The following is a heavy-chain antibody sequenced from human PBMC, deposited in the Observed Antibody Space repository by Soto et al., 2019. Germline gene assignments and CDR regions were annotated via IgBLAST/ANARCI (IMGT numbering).Heavy chain of an antibody. V-gene: IGHV1-69*06. D-gene: IGHD3-10*01. J-gene: IGHJ6*02. CDR3: ARELFSGSTLYGMDV. CDR1: GGTFSSYA. Sequence: GASVKVSCKASGGTFSSYAISWVRQAPGQGLEWMGGIIPIFGTANYAQKFQGRVTITADKSTSTAYMELSSLRSEDTAVYYCARELFSGSTLYGMDVWGQGTTVTVSS. CDR2: IIPIFGTA.